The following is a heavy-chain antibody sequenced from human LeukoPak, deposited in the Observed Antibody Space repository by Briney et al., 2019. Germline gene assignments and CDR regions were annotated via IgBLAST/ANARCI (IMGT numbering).Heavy chain of an antibody. Sequence: PSGTLSLTCAVSGGSISSSNWWSWVRQPPGKGLEWIGEIYHSGSTNYNPSLKSRVTISKDTSKNEFSLKLSSVTAADTAVYYCARDSPLAYCSGGSCYFDYWGQGTLVTVSS. CDR3: ARDSPLAYCSGGSCYFDY. CDR1: GGSISSSNW. V-gene: IGHV4-4*02. D-gene: IGHD2-15*01. J-gene: IGHJ4*02. CDR2: IYHSGST.